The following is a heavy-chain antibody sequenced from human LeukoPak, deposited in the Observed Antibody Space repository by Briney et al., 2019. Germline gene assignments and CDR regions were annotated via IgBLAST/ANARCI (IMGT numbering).Heavy chain of an antibody. J-gene: IGHJ3*02. CDR2: ISSSSSYI. D-gene: IGHD5-12*01. CDR3: ARDSPQALAILHAFDI. Sequence: PGGSLRLSCAASGFTFSSYSMNWVRQAPGTGLEWVSSISSSSSYIYYADSMKGRFTISRDNAKNSLYLQMNSLRAEDTAVYYCARDSPQALAILHAFDIWGHGTMVTVSS. CDR1: GFTFSSYS. V-gene: IGHV3-21*01.